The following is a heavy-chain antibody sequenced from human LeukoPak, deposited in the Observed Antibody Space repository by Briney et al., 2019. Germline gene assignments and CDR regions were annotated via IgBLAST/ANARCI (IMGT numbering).Heavy chain of an antibody. CDR1: GCSISSGSYY. CDR2: IYTSGST. CDR3: ARDAGVDYYDSSGFYFDY. J-gene: IGHJ4*02. D-gene: IGHD3-22*01. V-gene: IGHV4-61*02. Sequence: PSQTLSLTCTVSGCSISSGSYYWSWIRQPAGKGLEWIGRIYTSGSTKYNPSLKSRVTISLYTSKNQFSLKLSSVTAADTAVYYCARDAGVDYYDSSGFYFDYWGQGTLVTVSS.